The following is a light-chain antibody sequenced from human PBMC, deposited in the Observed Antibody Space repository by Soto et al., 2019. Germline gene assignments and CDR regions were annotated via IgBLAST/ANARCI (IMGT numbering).Light chain of an antibody. J-gene: IGKJ1*01. CDR1: QSVSGSY. V-gene: IGKV3-20*01. CDR2: GAS. CDR3: QQYGSSPWT. Sequence: EIVLTQSPGTLSLSPGERATLSCRASQSVSGSYLAWYQQKPGQAPRLLIYGASSRATGIPDRFSGSGSGTDFALTLSRLEPEDFAVYYCQQYGSSPWTFGPGTKVEI.